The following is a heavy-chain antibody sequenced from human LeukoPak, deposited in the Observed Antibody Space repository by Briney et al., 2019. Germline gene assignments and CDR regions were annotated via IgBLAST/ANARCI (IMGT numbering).Heavy chain of an antibody. Sequence: ASVKVSCKASGYTFTSYYMHWVRQAPGKGLEWMGGFDPEHGETIYAQEFQDRVTMTEDTPTDTAYMELSSLRSEDTAVYHCATSSRYIVGGTRDYWGQGTLVTVSS. CDR3: ATSSRYIVGGTRDY. CDR2: FDPEHGET. D-gene: IGHD1-26*01. V-gene: IGHV1-24*01. CDR1: GYTFTSYY. J-gene: IGHJ4*02.